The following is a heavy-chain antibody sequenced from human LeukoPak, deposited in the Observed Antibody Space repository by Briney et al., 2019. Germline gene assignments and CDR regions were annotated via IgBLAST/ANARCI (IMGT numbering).Heavy chain of an antibody. Sequence: PWASVKVSCKVSGYTLTELSMHWVRQAPGKGLEWMGGFDPEDGETIYAQKFQGRVTMTEDTSTDTAYMELSSLRSEDTAVYYCATLPYCTNGVCYNNWFDPWGQGTLVTVSS. CDR1: GYTLTELS. V-gene: IGHV1-24*01. J-gene: IGHJ5*02. D-gene: IGHD2-8*01. CDR3: ATLPYCTNGVCYNNWFDP. CDR2: FDPEDGET.